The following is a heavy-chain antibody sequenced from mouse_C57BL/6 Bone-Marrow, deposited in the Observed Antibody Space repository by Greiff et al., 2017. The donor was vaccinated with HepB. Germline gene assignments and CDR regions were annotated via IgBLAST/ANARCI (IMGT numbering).Heavy chain of an antibody. CDR3: ARSKGYYGYGKDY. V-gene: IGHV1-9*01. J-gene: IGHJ2*01. CDR2: SGST. D-gene: IGHD2-2*01. CDR1: GYTFTGYW. Sequence: VQLQQSGAELMKPGASVKLSCKATGYTFTGYWIEWVKQRPGSGSTNYNEKFKGKATFTADTSSNTAYMQLSSLTTEDSAIYYCARSKGYYGYGKDYWGQGTTLTVSS.